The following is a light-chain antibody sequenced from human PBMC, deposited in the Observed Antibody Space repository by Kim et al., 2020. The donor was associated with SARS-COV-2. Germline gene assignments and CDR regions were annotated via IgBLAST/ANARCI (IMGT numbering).Light chain of an antibody. V-gene: IGKV3-20*01. Sequence: EIVLTQSPCTLSLSPGERATLSCRASQSVSSNYLAWYQQKPAQAPRLLIYGASSRATGIPDRFSGSGSGTDFTLTISRLEAEDFTVYYCQQYGSSPYTFGQGTKLEIK. J-gene: IGKJ2*01. CDR3: QQYGSSPYT. CDR2: GAS. CDR1: QSVSSNY.